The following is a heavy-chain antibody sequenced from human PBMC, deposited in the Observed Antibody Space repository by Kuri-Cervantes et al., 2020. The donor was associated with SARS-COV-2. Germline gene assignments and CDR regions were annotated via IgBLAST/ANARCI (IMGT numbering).Heavy chain of an antibody. J-gene: IGHJ4*02. D-gene: IGHD3-22*01. CDR1: GGSISSHF. CDR3: ARDLNYFDTSGQVGY. V-gene: IGHV4-59*11. CDR2: IFYSGIT. Sequence: SETLSLTCTVSGGSISSHFWSWIRQPPGKGLEWIGYIFYSGITNYNPSLKSRVTISVDTSKKQFSLQLSSVTAADTAVYYCARDLNYFDTSGQVGYWGQGTLVTVSS.